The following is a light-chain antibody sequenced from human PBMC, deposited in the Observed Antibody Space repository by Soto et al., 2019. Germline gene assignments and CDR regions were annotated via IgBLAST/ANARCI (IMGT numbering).Light chain of an antibody. V-gene: IGKV4-1*01. CDR2: WAS. CDR1: QSVLYSSNSKNY. CDR3: QEYLNSLPA. Sequence: DIVMTQSPDSLAVSLGERATINCKSSQSVLYSSNSKNYLAWYQQKPGQPPKLLIYWASTRESGVPDRFSGSGSGTEFTLTISSLQAEDVAVYYCQEYLNSLPAFGQGTKVDIK. J-gene: IGKJ1*01.